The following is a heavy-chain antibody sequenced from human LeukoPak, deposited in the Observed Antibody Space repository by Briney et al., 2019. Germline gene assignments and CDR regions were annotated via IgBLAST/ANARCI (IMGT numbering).Heavy chain of an antibody. V-gene: IGHV3-23*01. D-gene: IGHD4-17*01. Sequence: QPGGSLRLSCAASGFTFSSYPMSWVRQAPGKGLEWVSHISGSGTSTHYADSVKGRFTISRDNSEDTLYLQMNSLSPDDTALYFCAKGYGDSDWFDHWGQGTLVTVSS. CDR3: AKGYGDSDWFDH. CDR1: GFTFSSYP. J-gene: IGHJ5*02. CDR2: ISGSGTST.